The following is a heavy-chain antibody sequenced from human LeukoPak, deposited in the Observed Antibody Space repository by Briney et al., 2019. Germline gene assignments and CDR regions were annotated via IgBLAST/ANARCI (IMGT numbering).Heavy chain of an antibody. J-gene: IGHJ4*02. CDR3: AKDRRYSSSWPDY. Sequence: LSLTCTVSGGSISSSSYYWGWIRQAPGKGLEWVAVISYDGSNKYYADSVKGRFTISRDNSKNTLYLQMNSLRAEDTAVYYCAKDRRYSSSWPDYWGQGTLVTVSS. CDR2: ISYDGSNK. D-gene: IGHD6-13*01. CDR1: GGSISSSS. V-gene: IGHV3-30*18.